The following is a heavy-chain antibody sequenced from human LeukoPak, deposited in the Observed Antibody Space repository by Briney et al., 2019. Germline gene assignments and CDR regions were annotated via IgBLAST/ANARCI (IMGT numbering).Heavy chain of an antibody. Sequence: PSETLSLTCAVYGGSFSGYYWSWIRQPPGKGLEWIGEINHSGSTNYNPSLKSRVTISVDTSKNQFSLKLSSVTAADTAVYYCARVAGAALRYFDWLFPRSGFDYWGQGTLVTVSS. V-gene: IGHV4-34*01. CDR1: GGSFSGYY. J-gene: IGHJ4*02. D-gene: IGHD3-9*01. CDR3: ARVAGAALRYFDWLFPRSGFDY. CDR2: INHSGST.